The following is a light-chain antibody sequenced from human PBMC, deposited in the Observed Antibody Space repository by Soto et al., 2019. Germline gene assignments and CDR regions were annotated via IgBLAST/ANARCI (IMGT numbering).Light chain of an antibody. CDR1: SSDVGGYNY. Sequence: QSALTQPPSASGSPGQSVTISCIGTSSDVGGYNYVSWYQQHPGKAPKLMIYEVSKRPSGVPDRFSGSKSGNTASLTVSGLQAGDEADYYCSSYAASNNLGVFGGGTQLTVL. CDR3: SSYAASNNLGV. CDR2: EVS. J-gene: IGLJ2*01. V-gene: IGLV2-8*01.